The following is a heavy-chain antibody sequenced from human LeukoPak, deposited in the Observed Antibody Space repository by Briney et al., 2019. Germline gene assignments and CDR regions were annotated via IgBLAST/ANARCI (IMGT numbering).Heavy chain of an antibody. D-gene: IGHD2-15*01. CDR2: INHSGST. CDR3: ARHGEAVAAPDY. V-gene: IGHV4-34*01. CDR1: GDSISTSNSY. J-gene: IGHJ4*02. Sequence: SETLSLTCAVSGDSISTSNSYWSWIRQPPGKGLKWIGEINHSGSTNYNPSLKSRVTISVDTSKNQFSLKLSSVTAADTAVYYCARHGEAVAAPDYWGQGTLVTVSS.